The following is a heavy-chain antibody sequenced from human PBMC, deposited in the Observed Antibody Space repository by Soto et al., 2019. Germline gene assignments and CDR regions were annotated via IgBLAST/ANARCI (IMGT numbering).Heavy chain of an antibody. D-gene: IGHD5-12*01. CDR3: TREGLGYSGYDGLSLDY. CDR2: IRSKAYGGTT. V-gene: IGHV3-49*03. Sequence: GGSLRLSCTASGFTFGDYAMSWFRQAPGKGLEWVGFIRSKAYGGTTEYAASVKGRFTISRDDSKSNAYLQMNSLKTEDTAVYYCTREGLGYSGYDGLSLDYWGQGTLVTVSS. CDR1: GFTFGDYA. J-gene: IGHJ4*02.